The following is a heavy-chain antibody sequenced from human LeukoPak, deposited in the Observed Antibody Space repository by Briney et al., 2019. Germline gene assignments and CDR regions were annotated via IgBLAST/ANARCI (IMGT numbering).Heavy chain of an antibody. CDR3: AKDRRIYYGSGSYHPFDY. Sequence: PGGSLRLSCAASGFTFSSYGMHWVRQAPGKGLEWVAFIRYDGSNKYYADSVKGRFTISRDNSKSTLYLQMNSLRAEDTAVYYCAKDRRIYYGSGSYHPFDYWGQGTLVTVSS. V-gene: IGHV3-30*02. D-gene: IGHD3-10*01. CDR1: GFTFSSYG. CDR2: IRYDGSNK. J-gene: IGHJ4*02.